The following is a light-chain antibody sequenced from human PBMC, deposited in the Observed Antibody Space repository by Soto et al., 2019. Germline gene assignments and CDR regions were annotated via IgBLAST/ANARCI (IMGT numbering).Light chain of an antibody. CDR1: STDVGDYPF. CDR3: SSYAVSDNRRL. V-gene: IGLV2-8*01. J-gene: IGLJ2*01. CDR2: EIS. Sequence: QSALTQPPSASGSPGQSVTISCTGTSTDVGDYPFVSWYQQHPGKAPQLMIFEISNRPSGVPDRFSGSKSGGTASLTVSGLQAEDEADYYCSSYAVSDNRRLFGEGTKLTVL.